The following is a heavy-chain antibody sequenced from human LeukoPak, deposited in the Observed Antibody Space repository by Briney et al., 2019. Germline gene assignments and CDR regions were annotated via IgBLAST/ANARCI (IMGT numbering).Heavy chain of an antibody. CDR1: GFTFSSYA. CDR2: ISYDGSNK. J-gene: IGHJ5*02. CDR3: ARIKVLNWFDP. Sequence: GRSLRLSCAASGFTFSSYAKHWVRQAPGKGLEWVAVISYDGSNKYYADSVKGRFTISRDNSKNTLYLQMNSLRAEDTAVYYCARIKVLNWFDPWGQGTLVTVSS. V-gene: IGHV3-30*04. D-gene: IGHD3-10*01.